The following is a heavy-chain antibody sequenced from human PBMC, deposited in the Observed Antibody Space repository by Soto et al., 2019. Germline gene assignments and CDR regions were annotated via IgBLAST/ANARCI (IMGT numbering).Heavy chain of an antibody. CDR2: TSYDGHNN. D-gene: IGHD5-18*01. V-gene: IGHV3-30-3*01. Sequence: QEQLVESGGGVVQPGRSLRLSCVASEFTFDSYSMNWVRQAPGRGLEWVAITSYDGHNNHYADSVKGRFTISRDNSKNTLYLQMNTLRPEDTAVDYCARDRGGWRRWLQHAAFDIWGQGTTVTVSS. J-gene: IGHJ3*02. CDR1: EFTFDSYS. CDR3: ARDRGGWRRWLQHAAFDI.